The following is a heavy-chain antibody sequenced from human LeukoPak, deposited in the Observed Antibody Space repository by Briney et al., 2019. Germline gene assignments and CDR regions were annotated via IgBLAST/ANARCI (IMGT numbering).Heavy chain of an antibody. CDR2: ISTSSKYI. CDR3: ARGTFARGFDY. Sequence: GGSLRLSCAASGFSFTSYNMNWVRQAPRKGLGWVSSISTSSKYIYYADSVKGRFTISRDNAKTSLYLQMNSLTAEDTAVYYCARGTFARGFDYWGQGTLVTVSS. CDR1: GFSFTSYN. V-gene: IGHV3-21*01. J-gene: IGHJ4*02.